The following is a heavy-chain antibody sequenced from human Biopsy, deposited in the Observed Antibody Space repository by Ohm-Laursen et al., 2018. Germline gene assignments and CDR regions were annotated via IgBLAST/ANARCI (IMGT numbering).Heavy chain of an antibody. J-gene: IGHJ6*02. CDR3: ARELGNGMDV. CDR2: ITNTGRTV. CDR1: GFTFSDYY. V-gene: IGHV3-11*01. Sequence: GSLRLSCAASGFTFSDYYMNWIRQAPGKGLEWVSFITNTGRTVYADSVKGRFTISRDNADNSLHLQMKSLRAEDTAVYYCARELGNGMDVWGQGTPATVSS.